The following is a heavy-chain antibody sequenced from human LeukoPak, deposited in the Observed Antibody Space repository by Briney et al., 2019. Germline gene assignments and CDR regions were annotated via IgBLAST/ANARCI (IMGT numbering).Heavy chain of an antibody. CDR1: GFTVSSNY. J-gene: IGHJ4*02. V-gene: IGHV3-53*01. CDR2: IYSGGST. CDR3: AREVLIRYDSSGYHTH. Sequence: TGGSLRLSCAASGFTVSSNYMSWVRQAPGKGLEWVSVIYSGGSTYYADSVNGRFTISRDNSKNTLYLQMNSLRAEDTAVYYCAREVLIRYDSSGYHTHWGQGTLVTVSS. D-gene: IGHD3-22*01.